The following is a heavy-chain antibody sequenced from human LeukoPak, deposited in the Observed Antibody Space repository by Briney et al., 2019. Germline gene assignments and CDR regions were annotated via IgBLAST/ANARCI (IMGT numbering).Heavy chain of an antibody. Sequence: GGSLRLSCAASGFTFSSYNMNWVRQAPGKGLEWVSSISSSSSYIYYADSVRGRFTISRDNAKNSLYLQMNSLRAEDTAVYYCARDVGGYCTNGVCYGASDMWGQGTMVAVSS. CDR1: GFTFSSYN. V-gene: IGHV3-21*04. J-gene: IGHJ3*02. CDR3: ARDVGGYCTNGVCYGASDM. D-gene: IGHD2-8*01. CDR2: ISSSSSYI.